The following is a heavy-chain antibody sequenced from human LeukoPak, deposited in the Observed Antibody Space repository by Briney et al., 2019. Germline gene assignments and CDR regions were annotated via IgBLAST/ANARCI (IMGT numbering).Heavy chain of an antibody. Sequence: ASVTVSCKASGYTFTGYYMHWVRQAPGQGVEWMGWINPNSGGTNYAQKFQGRVTMTRETSISTAYMELSRLRSDDTAVYYCARDLYDILTGYYWFGPWGQGTLVTVS. CDR3: ARDLYDILTGYYWFGP. V-gene: IGHV1-2*02. D-gene: IGHD3-9*01. CDR2: INPNSGGT. CDR1: GYTFTGYY. J-gene: IGHJ5*02.